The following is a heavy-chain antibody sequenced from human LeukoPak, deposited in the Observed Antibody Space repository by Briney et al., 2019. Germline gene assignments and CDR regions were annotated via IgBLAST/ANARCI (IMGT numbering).Heavy chain of an antibody. CDR2: MNPNSGNT. CDR1: GYTFTSYD. D-gene: IGHD3-16*02. V-gene: IGHV1-8*03. Sequence: GASVKVSCKASGYTFTSYDINWVRQATGQGLEWMGWMNPNSGNTGYAQKFQGRVTITTDESTSTAYMELSSLRSEDTAVYYCATPLRLGELSSVDAFDIWGQGTMVTVSS. J-gene: IGHJ3*02. CDR3: ATPLRLGELSSVDAFDI.